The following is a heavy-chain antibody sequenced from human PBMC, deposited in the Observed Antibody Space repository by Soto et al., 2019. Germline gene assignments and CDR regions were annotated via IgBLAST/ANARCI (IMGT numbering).Heavy chain of an antibody. D-gene: IGHD3-3*01. V-gene: IGHV4-30-4*01. CDR2: IYYSGST. J-gene: IGHJ6*02. CDR3: ARVGTILGGFICGMDV. CDR1: GGSISSGDYY. Sequence: SETLSLTCTVSGGSISSGDYYWSWIRQPPGKGLEWIGYIYYSGSTYYNPSLKSRVTISVDTSKNQFSLKLSSVTAADTAVYYCARVGTILGGFICGMDVWGQGTTVPVSS.